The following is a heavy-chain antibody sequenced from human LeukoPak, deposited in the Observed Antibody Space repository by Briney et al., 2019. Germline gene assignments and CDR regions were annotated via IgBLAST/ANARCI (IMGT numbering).Heavy chain of an antibody. CDR2: INHSGST. CDR3: ARRSSYYDFWSGYYRGYYMDV. V-gene: IGHV4-34*01. CDR1: GGSFSGYY. J-gene: IGHJ6*03. Sequence: SETLSLTCAVYGGSFSGYYWSWIRQPAGKGLEWIGEINHSGSTNYNPSLKSRVTISVDTSQNQFSLKLSSVTAADTAVYYCARRSSYYDFWSGYYRGYYMDVWGKGTTVTVSS. D-gene: IGHD3-3*01.